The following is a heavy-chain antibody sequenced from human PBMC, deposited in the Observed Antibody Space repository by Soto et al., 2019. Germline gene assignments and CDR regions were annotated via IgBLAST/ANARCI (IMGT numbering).Heavy chain of an antibody. J-gene: IGHJ3*02. V-gene: IGHV3-15*01. CDR1: GFTFSNAW. CDR2: IKSKTDGGTT. CDR3: TTDKEANRDAFDI. Sequence: GGSLRLSCAASGFTFSNAWMSWVRQAPGKGLEWVGRIKSKTDGGTTDYAAPVKGRFTISRDDSKNTLYLHMNSLKTEDTAVYYCTTDKEANRDAFDIWGQGTMVTVSS. D-gene: IGHD1-26*01.